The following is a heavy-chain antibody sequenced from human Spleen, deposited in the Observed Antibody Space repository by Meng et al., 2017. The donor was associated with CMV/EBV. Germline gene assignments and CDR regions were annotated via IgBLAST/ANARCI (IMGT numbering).Heavy chain of an antibody. Sequence: SETLSLTCTVSGGPIKNPNYYWSWNRHQPGKGLEWLGYSYYTGAYYHPSLARRIFISLDSSNNRYSLTSRDVTAADTALYFCARVRGSWSEDYWGPGTLVTVSS. V-gene: IGHV4-31*03. CDR2: SYYTGA. CDR3: ARVRGSWSEDY. CDR1: GGPIKNPNYY. J-gene: IGHJ4*02. D-gene: IGHD3-3*01.